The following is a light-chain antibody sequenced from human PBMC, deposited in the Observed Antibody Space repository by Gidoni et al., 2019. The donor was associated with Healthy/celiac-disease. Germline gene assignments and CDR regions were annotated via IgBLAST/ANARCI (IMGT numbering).Light chain of an antibody. V-gene: IGKV1-8*01. CDR3: QQYYSYPPD. CDR2: AAS. J-gene: IGKJ3*01. CDR1: QGISSY. Sequence: AIRMTQSPSSFSASTGDRVTITCRASQGISSYLAWYQQKPGKAPKLLIYAASTLQSGVPSRFSGSGSGTDFTLTISCLQSEDFATYYCQQYYSYPPDFAPXTKVDIK.